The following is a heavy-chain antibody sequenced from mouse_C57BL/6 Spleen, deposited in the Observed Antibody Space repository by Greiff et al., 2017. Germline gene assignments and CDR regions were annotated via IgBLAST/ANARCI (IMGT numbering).Heavy chain of an antibody. CDR2: INPNNGGT. D-gene: IGHD1-1*01. J-gene: IGHJ1*03. CDR3: ARGGIYGSSPYWYFDV. V-gene: IGHV1-22*01. CDR1: GYTFTDYN. Sequence: EVQLQQSGPELVKPGASVKMSCKASGYTFTDYNMHWVKQSHGKSLEWIGYINPNNGGTSYNQKFKGKATLTVNKSSSTAYMELRSLTSEDSAVYYCARGGIYGSSPYWYFDVWGTGTTVTVSS.